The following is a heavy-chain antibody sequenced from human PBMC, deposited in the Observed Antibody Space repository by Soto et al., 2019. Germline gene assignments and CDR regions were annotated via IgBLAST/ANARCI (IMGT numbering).Heavy chain of an antibody. CDR1: GGSISNNKW. J-gene: IGHJ5*02. Sequence: SETLSLTCSVSGGSISNNKWWSWVRQSPGKGLEWIGEIHHSGSTNYNPSLKSRVTISVDKSKNQFSLKLGSVTAADKAVYYCVRGPTSGWNAWGQGTLVPVSS. CDR3: VRGPTSGWNA. CDR2: IHHSGST. V-gene: IGHV4-4*02. D-gene: IGHD6-19*01.